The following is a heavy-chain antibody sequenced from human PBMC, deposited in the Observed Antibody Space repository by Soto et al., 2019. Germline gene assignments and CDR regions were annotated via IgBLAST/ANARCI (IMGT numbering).Heavy chain of an antibody. D-gene: IGHD5-18*01. V-gene: IGHV4-61*08. J-gene: IGHJ5*02. CDR1: GGSVSSGDYY. CDR3: ARIPVDTSMIYWLDP. CDR2: IYYSGNT. Sequence: PTETLRVTYTVSGGSVSSGDYYWSWIRQPPVKGLEWIGYIYYSGNTNYNPSLKSRVIISVDTSKNLFSLKLTSVTAAATAVYYCARIPVDTSMIYWLDPWGQGTLVTVS.